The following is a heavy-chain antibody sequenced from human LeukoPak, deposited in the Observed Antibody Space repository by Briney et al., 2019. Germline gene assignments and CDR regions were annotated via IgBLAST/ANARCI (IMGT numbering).Heavy chain of an antibody. CDR2: ISAYNGKA. Sequence: ASVKVSCKASGYTFTSYGISWLRQAPGQGLEWMGWISAYNGKANYAQKVQGGVTMTADTSTSAAYMELRSLTSDDTAVYYCARVGSYCTSTSCFDYWGQGTLVTVSS. D-gene: IGHD2-2*01. J-gene: IGHJ4*02. CDR3: ARVGSYCTSTSCFDY. V-gene: IGHV1-18*01. CDR1: GYTFTSYG.